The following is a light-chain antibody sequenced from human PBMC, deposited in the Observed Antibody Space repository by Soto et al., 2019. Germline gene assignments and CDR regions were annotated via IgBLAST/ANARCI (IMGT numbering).Light chain of an antibody. J-gene: IGKJ5*01. CDR2: DAS. Sequence: VLTQSPATLCLSPGERATVSWSASQSVSRYLAWYQQKPGQAPRLLIYDASNRATGIPARFSGSGSGTDFTLTISSLEPEDFAVYYCQQRSNWPPINFGQGTRLEIK. CDR3: QQRSNWPPIN. CDR1: QSVSRY. V-gene: IGKV3-11*01.